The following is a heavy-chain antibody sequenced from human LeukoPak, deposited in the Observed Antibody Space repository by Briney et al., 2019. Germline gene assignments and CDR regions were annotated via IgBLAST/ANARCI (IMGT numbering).Heavy chain of an antibody. V-gene: IGHV4-39*07. Sequence: SETLSLTCTVSGDSISSNNYYWGWIRQPSGKGLEWIGHISYSGSAYYNPSLKSRVIISVDTSKSQFSLKLSSVTVADTAVYYCARDRATYYYDIIGPIDYWGQGTLVTVSS. CDR1: GDSISSNNYY. J-gene: IGHJ4*02. CDR3: ARDRATYYYDIIGPIDY. CDR2: ISYSGSA. D-gene: IGHD3-22*01.